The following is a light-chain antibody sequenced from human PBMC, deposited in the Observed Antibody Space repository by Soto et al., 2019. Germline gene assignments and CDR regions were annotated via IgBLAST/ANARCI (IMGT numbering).Light chain of an antibody. J-gene: IGLJ2*01. CDR2: AND. CDR1: SSNIGAGFD. CDR3: QSYDNSLLAYV. Sequence: QSVLTQPPSVSGAPGQRVTISCIGSSSNIGAGFDVHWYQQLPGTAPKLLIYANDDRPSGVPDRFSGSTSGTSASLAITGLQAEDAADYYCQSYDNSLLAYVFGGGTKLTVL. V-gene: IGLV1-40*01.